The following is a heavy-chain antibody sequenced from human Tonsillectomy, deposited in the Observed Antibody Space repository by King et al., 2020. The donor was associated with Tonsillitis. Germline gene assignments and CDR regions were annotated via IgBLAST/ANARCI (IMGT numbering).Heavy chain of an antibody. CDR2: TYYRSKWYN. J-gene: IGHJ6*02. Sequence: VQLQQSGSGLVKPSQTLSLPCAISGDIFSSNSAAWHWIRQSPSRGLEWRGRTYYRSKWYNDYAVSVKSRITINPDTSKNQFSLQLNSVTPEDTAVYYCAREVDYSDSSGYKYGMDVWGQGTTVTVSS. CDR3: AREVDYSDSSGYKYGMDV. D-gene: IGHD3-22*01. CDR1: GDIFSSNSAA. V-gene: IGHV6-1*01.